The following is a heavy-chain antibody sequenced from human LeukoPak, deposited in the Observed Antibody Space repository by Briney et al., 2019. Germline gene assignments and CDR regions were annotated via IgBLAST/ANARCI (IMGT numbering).Heavy chain of an antibody. CDR3: AKDPLWLGELDSHLFDP. D-gene: IGHD3-10*01. Sequence: GGSLRLSCAASGFTFSSYGMHWVRQAPGKGLEWVAVISYDGSNKYYADSVKGRFTISRDNSKNTLYLQMNSLRAEDTAVYYCAKDPLWLGELDSHLFDPWGQGTLVTVSS. CDR2: ISYDGSNK. J-gene: IGHJ5*02. CDR1: GFTFSSYG. V-gene: IGHV3-30*18.